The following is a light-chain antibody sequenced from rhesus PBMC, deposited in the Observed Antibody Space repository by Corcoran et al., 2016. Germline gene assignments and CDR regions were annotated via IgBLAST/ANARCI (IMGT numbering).Light chain of an antibody. Sequence: DIQMSQSPSFLSASVGHRVTITCRASPGISSYLNWYQQKPWKAPKLLLYYGNNLARGVPSRFSGNGSGTEFTHTISSLQPGDFATYYCQQGNNNPYSFGQGTKVGIK. CDR1: PGISSY. CDR2: YGN. J-gene: IGKJ2*01. V-gene: IGKV1-32*02. CDR3: QQGNNNPYS.